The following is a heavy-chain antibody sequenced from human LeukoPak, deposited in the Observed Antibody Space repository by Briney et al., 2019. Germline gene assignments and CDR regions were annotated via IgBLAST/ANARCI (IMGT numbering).Heavy chain of an antibody. CDR2: IWYDGSNK. CDR3: ARETVGYWFLGYYYGMDV. D-gene: IGHD2-15*01. Sequence: GGSLRFSCAASGFTFSSYGMHWVRQAPGKGLEWVAVIWYDGSNKYYADSVKGRFTISRDNSKNTLYLQMNSLRAEDTAVYYCARETVGYWFLGYYYGMDVWGQGTTVTVSS. CDR1: GFTFSSYG. V-gene: IGHV3-33*01. J-gene: IGHJ6*02.